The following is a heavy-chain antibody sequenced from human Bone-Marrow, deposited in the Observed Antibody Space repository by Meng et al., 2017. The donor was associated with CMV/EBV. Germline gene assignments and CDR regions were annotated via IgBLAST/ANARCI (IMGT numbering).Heavy chain of an antibody. J-gene: IGHJ4*02. CDR1: GYSISSGYY. CDR3: ARVSEMSTNGFDY. CDR2: IYHSGST. D-gene: IGHD2-8*01. V-gene: IGHV4-38-2*02. Sequence: GSLRLSCTVSGYSISSGYYWGWIRQPPGKGLEWIGSIYHSGSTYYNPSLKSRVTISVDTSKNQFSLKLSSVTAADTAVYYCARVSEMSTNGFDYWGQGTRVTGSS.